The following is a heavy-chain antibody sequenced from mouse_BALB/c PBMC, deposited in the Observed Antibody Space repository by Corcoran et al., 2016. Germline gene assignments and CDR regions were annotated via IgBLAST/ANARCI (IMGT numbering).Heavy chain of an antibody. CDR1: GYSFTGYY. Sequence: EVQLQQSGPELVKPGASVKISCKASGYSFTGYYMHWVKQSHVKSLEWIGRINPYNGATSYNQNFKDKASLTVDKSSSTAYMELHSLTSEDSAVYYCARTSITTVVATRYFDVWGAGTTVTVSS. CDR3: ARTSITTVVATRYFDV. CDR2: INPYNGAT. D-gene: IGHD1-1*01. J-gene: IGHJ1*01. V-gene: IGHV1-26*01.